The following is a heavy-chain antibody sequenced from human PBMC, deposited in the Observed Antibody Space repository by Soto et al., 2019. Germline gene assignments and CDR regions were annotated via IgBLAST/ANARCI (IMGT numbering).Heavy chain of an antibody. Sequence: ASVKVSCQASGYTFTSYYMHWVRQAPGQGLEWMGIINPSGGSTSYAQKFQGRVTMTRDTSTSTVYMELSSLRSEDTAVYYCERDSIVGATRPYNWFDPWGQGTLVTVSS. CDR2: INPSGGST. CDR1: GYTFTSYY. D-gene: IGHD1-26*01. J-gene: IGHJ5*02. CDR3: ERDSIVGATRPYNWFDP. V-gene: IGHV1-46*01.